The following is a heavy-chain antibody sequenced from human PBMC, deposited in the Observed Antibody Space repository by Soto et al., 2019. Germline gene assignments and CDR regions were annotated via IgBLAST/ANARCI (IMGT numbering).Heavy chain of an antibody. CDR1: GFTLSDHY. J-gene: IGHJ3*02. D-gene: IGHD6-13*01. CDR3: ARRYNSAFDM. V-gene: IGHV3-72*01. CDR2: TRNKAYSYST. Sequence: EVQLVESGGGLVQSGGSLRLSCEASGFTLSDHYMDWVRQAPGKGLEWVGRTRNKAYSYSTEYAASAKGRFTISRDDSKNSLYLQMNSLKTEDTAVYYCARRYNSAFDMWGQGTMVTVSS.